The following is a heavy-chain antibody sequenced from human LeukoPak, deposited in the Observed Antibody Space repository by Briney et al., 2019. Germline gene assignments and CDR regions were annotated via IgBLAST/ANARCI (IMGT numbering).Heavy chain of an antibody. CDR1: GFTFSTYT. J-gene: IGHJ4*02. D-gene: IGHD6-6*01. CDR3: AKAAFSRTSFFVY. Sequence: GGSLRLSCAASGFTFSTYTMSSVRQAAGKGLEWVSVIRGSGGNTYYADSVKGRFTISRDNYKNTLYLQMDSLRADHTAVYYCAKAAFSRTSFFVYWGQGTLVTASS. V-gene: IGHV3-23*01. CDR2: IRGSGGNT.